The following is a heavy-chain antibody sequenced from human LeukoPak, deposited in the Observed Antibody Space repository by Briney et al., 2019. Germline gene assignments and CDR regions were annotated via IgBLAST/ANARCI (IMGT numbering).Heavy chain of an antibody. CDR2: IGGSGDNT. CDR3: AKNSGQDSYRYYYMDV. CDR1: GFSFGNYA. J-gene: IGHJ6*03. D-gene: IGHD6-19*01. V-gene: IGHV3-23*01. Sequence: PGGSLRLSREASGFSFGNYAMTWVRQAPGKGLEWVSSIGGSGDNTYYPDSIKGRLTISRDNSKNTLFLQVNSLRAEDTAVYYCAKNSGQDSYRYYYMDVWGKGTTVTVSS.